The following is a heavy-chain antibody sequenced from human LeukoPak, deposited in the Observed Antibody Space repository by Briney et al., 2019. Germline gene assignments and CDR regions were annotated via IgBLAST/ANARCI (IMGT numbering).Heavy chain of an antibody. CDR1: GFTVSSNY. D-gene: IGHD2-15*01. CDR3: ARKDIVTGGWFDP. CDR2: IYSGGST. V-gene: IGHV3-53*01. J-gene: IGHJ5*02. Sequence: GGSLRLSCAASGFTVSSNYMSWVRQAPGKGLEWFSVIYSGGSTYYADSVKGRFTISRDNSKNTLYLQMNSLRAEDTAVYYCARKDIVTGGWFDPWGQGTLVTVSS.